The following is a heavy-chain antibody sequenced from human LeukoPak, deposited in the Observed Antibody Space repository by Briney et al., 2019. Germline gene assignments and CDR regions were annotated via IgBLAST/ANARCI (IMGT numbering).Heavy chain of an antibody. CDR2: ITNSSSTI. D-gene: IGHD1-26*01. CDR3: AKDGGNYDIDY. Sequence: GGSLRLSCAASGFTFSSYSMTWVRQAPGKGLEWLSYITNSSSTIYYADSVKGRFTISRDNAKNSLYLQMNSLRPEDTVVYYCAKDGGNYDIDYWGQGTLVTVSS. V-gene: IGHV3-48*04. J-gene: IGHJ4*02. CDR1: GFTFSSYS.